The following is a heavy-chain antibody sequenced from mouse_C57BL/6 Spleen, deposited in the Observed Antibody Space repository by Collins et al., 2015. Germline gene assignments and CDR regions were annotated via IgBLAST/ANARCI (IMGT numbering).Heavy chain of an antibody. CDR1: GYSITSDYA. V-gene: IGHV3-2*02. Sequence: DVQLQESGPGLVKPSQSLSLTCTVTGYSITSDYAWNWIRQFPGNKLEWMGYISYSGSTSYNPSLKSRISITRDTSKNQFFLQLNSVTTEDTATYYCSRSGYYGSPYWYFDVWAQGPRSPSPQ. D-gene: IGHD1-1*01. CDR2: ISYSGST. J-gene: IGHJ1*01. CDR3: SRSGYYGSPYWYFDV.